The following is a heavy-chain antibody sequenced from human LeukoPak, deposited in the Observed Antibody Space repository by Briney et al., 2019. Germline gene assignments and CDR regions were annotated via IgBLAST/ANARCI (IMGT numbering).Heavy chain of an antibody. V-gene: IGHV1-69*10. CDR2: IIPILATR. D-gene: IGHD4-17*01. CDR1: GGTFSSYA. J-gene: IGHJ6*03. CDR3: ARGVAYGDYYYYIDV. Sequence: ASVKVSCKASGGTFSSYAVSWVRQAPGQGLEWMGGIIPILATRKYAEKFQGRVTITADKSTSTAYMELSSLRSDDTAVYHCARGVAYGDYYYYIDVWGKGTTVTVSS.